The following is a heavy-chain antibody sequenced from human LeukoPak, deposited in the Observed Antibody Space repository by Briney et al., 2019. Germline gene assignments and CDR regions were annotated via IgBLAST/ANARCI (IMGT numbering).Heavy chain of an antibody. Sequence: PGGSLRLSCAASGFTFTSYAMSWVRQAPGKGLEWVSAISGSGDSTYYADSVKGRFTISRDSSKNTLYLQMNSLRAEDTAVYYCVRARGAYYYETGYWGQGILVTVSS. J-gene: IGHJ4*02. CDR1: GFTFTSYA. CDR2: ISGSGDST. D-gene: IGHD3-22*01. CDR3: VRARGAYYYETGY. V-gene: IGHV3-23*01.